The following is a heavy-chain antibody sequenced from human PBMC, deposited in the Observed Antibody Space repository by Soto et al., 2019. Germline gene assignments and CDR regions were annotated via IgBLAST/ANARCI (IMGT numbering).Heavy chain of an antibody. D-gene: IGHD3-10*01. Sequence: QVQLQESGPGLVKPSQTLSLTCTVSGGSISSGGYYWSWIRQHPGKGLEWIGYIYYSGSTYYNPSLKSRVTISGDIAKNQFSLKLSSVTAADTAVYYCARDRLRYYYGSGRNAFDIWGQGTMVTVSS. CDR2: IYYSGST. J-gene: IGHJ3*02. CDR1: GGSISSGGYY. CDR3: ARDRLRYYYGSGRNAFDI. V-gene: IGHV4-31*03.